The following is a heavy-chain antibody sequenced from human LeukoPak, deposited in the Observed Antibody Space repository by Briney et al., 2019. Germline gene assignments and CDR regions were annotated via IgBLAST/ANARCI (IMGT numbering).Heavy chain of an antibody. CDR2: IYYTGST. CDR1: GGSISSYY. J-gene: IGHJ4*02. Sequence: SETLSLTCTVSGGSISSYYWSWIRQPPGKGLEWIGYIYYTGSTNYNPSLKSRVTISVDTSKNLFSLKLSSVTAADTAVYYCARRSPVAGNDYWGQGTLVTVSS. V-gene: IGHV4-59*08. CDR3: ARRSPVAGNDY. D-gene: IGHD6-19*01.